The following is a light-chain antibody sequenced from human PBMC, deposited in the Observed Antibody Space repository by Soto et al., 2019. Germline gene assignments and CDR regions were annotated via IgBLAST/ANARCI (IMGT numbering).Light chain of an antibody. CDR2: GQS. CDR3: QQYNYWPQT. CDR1: QSVFST. J-gene: IGKJ1*01. V-gene: IGKV3-15*01. Sequence: MGMSKSPGTLSVSPGERVTLSCRASQSVFSTLAWYHQKPAQAPRPLILGQSTRSTGIPARFRGSGSGTEFTLTISSLQSEDFAVAYCQQYNYWPQTFGQGTKVDIK.